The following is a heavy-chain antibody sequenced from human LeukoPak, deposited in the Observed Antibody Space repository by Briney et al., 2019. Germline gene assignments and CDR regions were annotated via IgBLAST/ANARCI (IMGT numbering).Heavy chain of an antibody. CDR2: ISGSGGST. V-gene: IGHV3-23*01. D-gene: IGHD3-10*01. CDR1: GFTFSSYA. Sequence: GGSLRLSCAASGFTFSSYAMSWVRQAPGKGLEWVSAISGSGGSTYYADSVKGRFTISRDNSKNTLYLQMNSLRAEDTVVYYCAKGGVRAYYGMDVWGKGTTVTVSS. J-gene: IGHJ6*04. CDR3: AKGGVRAYYGMDV.